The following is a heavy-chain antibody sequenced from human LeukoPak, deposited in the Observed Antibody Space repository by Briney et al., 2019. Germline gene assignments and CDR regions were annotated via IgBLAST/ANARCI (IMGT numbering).Heavy chain of an antibody. CDR1: GYTFTSYY. CDR3: ASGVPAAIPPYYYYYYMDV. Sequence: ASVKVSCKASGYTFTSYYMHWVRQAPGQGLEWMGIINPSGGSTSYAQKFQGRVTVTRDTSTSTVYMELSSLRSEDTAVYYCASGVPAAIPPYYYYYYMDVWGKGTTVTVSS. D-gene: IGHD2-2*02. V-gene: IGHV1-46*01. CDR2: INPSGGST. J-gene: IGHJ6*03.